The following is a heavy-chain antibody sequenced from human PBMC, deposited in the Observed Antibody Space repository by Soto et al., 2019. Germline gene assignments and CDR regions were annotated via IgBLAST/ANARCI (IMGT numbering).Heavy chain of an antibody. CDR3: ARPSVDTARDY. CDR1: GFTFSTSW. Sequence: EVQLVESGGGLVQPGGSLRLSCAASGFTFSTSWMTWFRQAPGKGLEWVANIKQDGSEKYYVDSVKGRFTISRDNAKNSLYLQMNSLRAEDTAVYYCARPSVDTARDYWGQGTLVTVSS. V-gene: IGHV3-7*01. J-gene: IGHJ4*02. D-gene: IGHD5-18*01. CDR2: IKQDGSEK.